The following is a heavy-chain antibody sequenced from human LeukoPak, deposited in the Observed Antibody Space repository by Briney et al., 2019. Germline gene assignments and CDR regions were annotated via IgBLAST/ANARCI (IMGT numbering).Heavy chain of an antibody. CDR3: ARDPPSSYYDFWSGYQPNYYYYGMDV. V-gene: IGHV3-30-3*01. CDR2: ISYDGSNK. D-gene: IGHD3-3*01. Sequence: PGRSLRLSCAASGFTFSSYAMHWVRQAPGKGLEWVAVISYDGSNKYYADSVKGRFTISRDNSKNTLYLQMNSLRAEDTAVYYCARDPPSSYYDFWSGYQPNYYYYGMDVWGQGTTVTVSS. CDR1: GFTFSSYA. J-gene: IGHJ6*02.